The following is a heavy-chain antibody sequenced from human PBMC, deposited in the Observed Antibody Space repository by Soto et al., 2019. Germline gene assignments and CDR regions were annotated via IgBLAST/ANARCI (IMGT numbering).Heavy chain of an antibody. J-gene: IGHJ4*02. Sequence: EVQLVESGGGLVQPGRSLRLSCAASGFTFDDYAMRWVRQAPGKGLEWVSGISWNSGSIGYADSVKGRFTISRDNAKNSLYLQMNSLRAEDTALYYCAKDFKAVAGKDFDYWGQGTLVTVSS. CDR1: GFTFDDYA. D-gene: IGHD6-19*01. CDR3: AKDFKAVAGKDFDY. V-gene: IGHV3-9*01. CDR2: ISWNSGSI.